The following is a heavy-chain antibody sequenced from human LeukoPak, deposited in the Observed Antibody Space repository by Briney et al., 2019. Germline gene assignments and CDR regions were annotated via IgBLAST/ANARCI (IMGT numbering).Heavy chain of an antibody. V-gene: IGHV1-2*02. CDR2: INPNSGGT. D-gene: IGHD3-3*01. Sequence: ASVKVSCKASGYTFTGYYMQWVRQAPGQGLEWMGWINPNSGGTNYAQKFQGRVTMTRDTSISTAYMELSRLRSDDTAVYYCASYITIFGVPPDYYYYGMDLWGQGTTVTVSS. CDR1: GYTFTGYY. J-gene: IGHJ6*02. CDR3: ASYITIFGVPPDYYYYGMDL.